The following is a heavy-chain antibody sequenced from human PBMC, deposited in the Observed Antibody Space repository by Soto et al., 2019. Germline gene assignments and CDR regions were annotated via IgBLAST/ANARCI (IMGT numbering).Heavy chain of an antibody. CDR3: AKDSGYSYGPSIAHEFDY. CDR2: ISWDGGST. Sequence: GGSLRLSCAASGFTFDDYTMHWVRQAPGKGLEWVSLISWDGGSTYYADSVKGRFTISRDNSKNSLYLQMNSLRTEDTALYYCAKDSGYSYGPSIAHEFDYWGQGTLVTVAS. V-gene: IGHV3-43*01. CDR1: GFTFDDYT. D-gene: IGHD5-18*01. J-gene: IGHJ4*02.